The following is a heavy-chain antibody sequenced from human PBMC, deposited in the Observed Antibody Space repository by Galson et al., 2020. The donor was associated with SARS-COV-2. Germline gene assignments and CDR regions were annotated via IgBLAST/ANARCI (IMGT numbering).Heavy chain of an antibody. CDR2: TRNKATSYMT. D-gene: IGHD3-16*02. CDR3: TREARLFDQLSCMDV. V-gene: IGHV3-72*01. CDR1: GFTFSDNY. J-gene: IGHJ6*02. Sequence: GGSLRLSCTVSGFTFSDNYMDWVRQAPGKGLEWVGRTRNKATSYMTEYAASVKGRFSISRDESKNSLFLQMNSLKAEDTDVYFCTREARLFDQLSCMDVWGQGTTVTVS.